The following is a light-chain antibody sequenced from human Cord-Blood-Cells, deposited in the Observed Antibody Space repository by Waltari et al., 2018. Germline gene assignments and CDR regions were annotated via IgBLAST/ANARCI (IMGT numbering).Light chain of an antibody. J-gene: IGLJ3*02. CDR2: EGS. V-gene: IGLV2-23*01. Sequence: QSALTQPASVSGSPGQSSTISCTGTSSDVGSYNLDSWYQQHPGKAPKLMIYEGSKRPSGVSNRFSGSKSGNTASLTISGLQAEDEADYYCCSYAGSSNWVFGGGTKLTVL. CDR1: SSDVGSYNL. CDR3: CSYAGSSNWV.